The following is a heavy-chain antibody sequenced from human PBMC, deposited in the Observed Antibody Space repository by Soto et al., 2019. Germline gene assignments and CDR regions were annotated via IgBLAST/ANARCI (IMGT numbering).Heavy chain of an antibody. CDR1: GFTFSSYA. CDR2: ISYDGSNK. D-gene: IGHD2-2*01. Sequence: QVQLVESGGGVVQPGRSLRLSCAASGFTFSSYAMHWVRQAPGKGLEWVAVISYDGSNKYYEDYVKGRFTISRDNSKNTMYLEMNSLKAEDTAVYYCARELFVYQRLVEVIDYWGQGTLVTVCS. CDR3: ARELFVYQRLVEVIDY. V-gene: IGHV3-30-3*01. J-gene: IGHJ4*02.